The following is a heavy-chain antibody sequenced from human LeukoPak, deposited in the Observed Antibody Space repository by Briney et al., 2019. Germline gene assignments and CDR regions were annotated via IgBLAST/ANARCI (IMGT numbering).Heavy chain of an antibody. CDR2: INPNSGGT. CDR3: ARAPNRRTAYYMDV. CDR1: GYTFTGNY. Sequence: ASVKVSCKXSGYTFTGNYMHWVRQAPGQGLEWMGRINPNSGGTNYAQKFQGRVTMTRDTSISTAYMELSRLRSDDTAVSYCARAPNRRTAYYMDVWGKGTTVTVSS. D-gene: IGHD1-14*01. V-gene: IGHV1-2*02. J-gene: IGHJ6*03.